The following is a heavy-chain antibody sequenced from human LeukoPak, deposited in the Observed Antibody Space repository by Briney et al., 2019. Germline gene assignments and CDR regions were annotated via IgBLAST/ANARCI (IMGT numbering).Heavy chain of an antibody. CDR3: ARDLGLLLV. CDR1: GFTVSSNY. V-gene: IGHV3-7*01. CDR2: IKQDGSEK. J-gene: IGHJ4*02. D-gene: IGHD2-15*01. Sequence: GGSLRLSCAASGFTVSSNYMSWVRQAPGKGLEWVANIKQDGSEKYYVDSVKGRFTISRDNAKNSLYLQMNSLRAEDTAVYYCARDLGLLLVWGQGTLVTVSS.